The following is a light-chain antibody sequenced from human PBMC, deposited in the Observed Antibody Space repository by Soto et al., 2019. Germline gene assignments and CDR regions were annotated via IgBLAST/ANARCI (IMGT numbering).Light chain of an antibody. CDR1: QDISNF. J-gene: IGKJ3*01. CDR2: GAS. Sequence: DIQMTQSPSSLSASVGDRVTITCRASQDISNFLAWYQQKPGKVPKLLIYGASTLQSGVSSRFSGSGSGTDFTLTISSLQPEDVATYYCQKYNSPPFTFGPGTKVDVK. CDR3: QKYNSPPFT. V-gene: IGKV1-27*01.